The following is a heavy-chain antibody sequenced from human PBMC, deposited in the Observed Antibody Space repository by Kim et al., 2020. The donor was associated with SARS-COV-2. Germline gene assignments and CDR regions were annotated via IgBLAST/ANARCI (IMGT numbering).Heavy chain of an antibody. Sequence: SLRSRVTISVDTSKNQFSLKLSSVTAADTGVYYCARGRSTIFGVVTEFDYWGQGTLVTVSS. J-gene: IGHJ4*02. V-gene: IGHV4-31*02. D-gene: IGHD3-3*01. CDR3: ARGRSTIFGVVTEFDY.